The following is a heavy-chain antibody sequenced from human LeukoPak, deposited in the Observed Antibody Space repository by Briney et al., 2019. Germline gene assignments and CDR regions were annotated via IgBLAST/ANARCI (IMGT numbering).Heavy chain of an antibody. CDR3: ARGGDIVVVPAASP. Sequence: GGSLRLSCAASGFTFSSYAVHWVRQAPGKGLEWVAVISYDGGNKYYADSVKGRFTISRDNSKNTLYLQMNSLRAEDTAVYYCARGGDIVVVPAASPWGQGTLVTVSS. V-gene: IGHV3-30*04. D-gene: IGHD2-2*01. J-gene: IGHJ5*02. CDR2: ISYDGGNK. CDR1: GFTFSSYA.